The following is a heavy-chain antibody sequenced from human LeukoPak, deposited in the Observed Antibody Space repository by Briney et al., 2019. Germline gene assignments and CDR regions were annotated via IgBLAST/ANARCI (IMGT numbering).Heavy chain of an antibody. V-gene: IGHV1-18*04. D-gene: IGHD6-13*01. Sequence: GGSLKGSCTASRDTFTGYYMHSVRQAPGQRVEWRGGISAYNGNTNSTQRRQGRVTITTDTSTRTAYMELRSLRSDDTAVYYCARDSMEYSRSWPFDYWGQGTLVTVSS. CDR1: RDTFTGYY. CDR2: ISAYNGNT. CDR3: ARDSMEYSRSWPFDY. J-gene: IGHJ4*02.